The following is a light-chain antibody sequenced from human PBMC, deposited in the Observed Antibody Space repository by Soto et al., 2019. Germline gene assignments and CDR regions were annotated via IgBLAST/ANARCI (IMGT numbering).Light chain of an antibody. CDR1: SSDVGSYNL. Sequence: QSALAQPASVSGSPGQSITISCTGTSSDVGSYNLVSWYQQHPGKAPKLMIYEGSKRPSGVSNRFSGSKSGNTASLTISGLQADDEAHYYCCSYAGSSTYVFGAGTKVIV. CDR3: CSYAGSSTYV. CDR2: EGS. J-gene: IGLJ1*01. V-gene: IGLV2-23*01.